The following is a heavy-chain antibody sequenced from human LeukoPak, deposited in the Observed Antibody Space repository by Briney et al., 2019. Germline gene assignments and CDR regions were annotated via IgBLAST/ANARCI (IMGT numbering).Heavy chain of an antibody. CDR1: GGSIGPYY. Sequence: PSETLSLTCIVSGGSIGPYYWSWIRQAAGKGPEWIGRIYTSGTADYNPALKGRVTLLLDASKDQFSLRLRSVSAADTAVYYCAKHVGNTFDFWGQGILVTVSS. CDR2: IYTSGTA. J-gene: IGHJ4*01. D-gene: IGHD1/OR15-1a*01. V-gene: IGHV4-4*07. CDR3: AKHVGNTFDF.